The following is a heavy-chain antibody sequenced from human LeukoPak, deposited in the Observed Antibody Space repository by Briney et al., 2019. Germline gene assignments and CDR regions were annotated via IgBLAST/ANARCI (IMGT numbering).Heavy chain of an antibody. CDR1: GYTFTSYY. CDR3: ARVDCSGGSCYYMDV. J-gene: IGHJ6*03. CDR2: INPSGGST. Sequence: ASVKVSCKASGYTFTSYYMHWVRQAPGQGLEWMGIINPSGGSTSYAQKFQGRVTMTTDTSTSTAYMELRSLRSDDTAVYYCARVDCSGGSCYYMDVWGKGTTVTVSS. V-gene: IGHV1-46*01. D-gene: IGHD2-15*01.